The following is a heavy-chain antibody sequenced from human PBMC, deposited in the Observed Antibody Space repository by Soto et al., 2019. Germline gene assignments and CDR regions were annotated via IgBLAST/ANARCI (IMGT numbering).Heavy chain of an antibody. D-gene: IGHD3-22*01. J-gene: IGHJ3*01. V-gene: IGHV3-9*01. CDR2: ISWNSAII. CDR3: VKDFGYYYDYAFDV. CDR1: RFTFDDYA. Sequence: EVQLEESGGGLVQAGRSLRLSCAASRFTFDDYALHWVRQAPGKGLEWVSGISWNSAIISYADSEKGRFSITRDNAKKYVYLQMDSLRPEDTALYYCVKDFGYYYDYAFDVWGQGTMVTVSP.